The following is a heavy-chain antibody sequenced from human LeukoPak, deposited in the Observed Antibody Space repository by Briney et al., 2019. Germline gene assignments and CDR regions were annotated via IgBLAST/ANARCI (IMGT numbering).Heavy chain of an antibody. V-gene: IGHV3-23*01. D-gene: IGHD2-2*01. CDR3: ARDLKGQYQDAFDI. Sequence: GGSLRLSCAASGFTFTNYAMSWVRQTPGKGLEWVAATVGSRPDTYHADSVKGRFTVSRDNSRNTLYLQMTSLRAEDTAVYYCARDLKGQYQDAFDIWGQGTMVTVSS. CDR2: TVGSRPDT. CDR1: GFTFTNYA. J-gene: IGHJ3*02.